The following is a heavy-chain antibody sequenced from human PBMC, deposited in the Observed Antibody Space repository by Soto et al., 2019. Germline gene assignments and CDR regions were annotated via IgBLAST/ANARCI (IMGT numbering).Heavy chain of an antibody. V-gene: IGHV1-18*01. CDR1: GYTFTSYG. J-gene: IGHJ6*02. D-gene: IGHD2-2*01. CDR3: ASYCRSTSCPDQYALDV. Sequence: QVQLVQSGAEVKKPGASVKVSCKASGYTFTSYGISWVRQAPGQGLEWMGWISAYNGNTNYAQKFQGRVTMTTDTSTRTAYMALRSLRSDDTDVYYCASYCRSTSCPDQYALDVWGQGTTVTVSS. CDR2: ISAYNGNT.